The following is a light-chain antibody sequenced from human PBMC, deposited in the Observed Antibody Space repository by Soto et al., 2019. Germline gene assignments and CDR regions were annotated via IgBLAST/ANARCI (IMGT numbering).Light chain of an antibody. Sequence: QSALTQPNSVSGSPGQSITISCTGTRSDVGSYNFVSWFQQHPGKAPKLIIYEVTNRPSGVSYRFSGSKSGNTASLTISGLQAEDEADYYCTSFTTTNTWVFGGGTKLTVL. CDR3: TSFTTTNTWV. CDR1: RSDVGSYNF. J-gene: IGLJ3*02. CDR2: EVT. V-gene: IGLV2-14*01.